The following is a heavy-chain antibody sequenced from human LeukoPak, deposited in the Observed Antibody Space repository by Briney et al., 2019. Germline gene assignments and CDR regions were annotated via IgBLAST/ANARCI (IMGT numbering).Heavy chain of an antibody. V-gene: IGHV3-15*07. CDR3: TTERYYDFWSGYYSVFGYYYYYGMDV. D-gene: IGHD3-3*01. CDR2: IKSKTDGGTT. J-gene: IGHJ6*02. CDR1: GFTFSNAW. Sequence: KPGGSLRLSCAASGFTFSNAWMNWVRQAPGKGLEWVGRIKSKTDGGTTDYAAPVKGRFTISRDDSKNTLYLQMNSLKTEDTAVYYCTTERYYDFWSGYYSVFGYYYYYGMDVWGQGTTVTVSS.